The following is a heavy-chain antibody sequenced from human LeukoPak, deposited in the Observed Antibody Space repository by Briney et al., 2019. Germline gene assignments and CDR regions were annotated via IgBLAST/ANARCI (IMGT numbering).Heavy chain of an antibody. J-gene: IGHJ6*04. CDR2: IYYSGST. V-gene: IGHV4-39*01. CDR3: ARLTPFAVDV. CDR1: GGSISSSSYY. D-gene: IGHD2-15*01. Sequence: SETLSLTCTVSGGSISSSSYYWGWIRQPPGKGLEWIGSIYYSGSTYYNPSLKSRVTISVDTSKNQFSLKLSSVTAADTAVYYCARLTPFAVDVWGKGTTVTVSS.